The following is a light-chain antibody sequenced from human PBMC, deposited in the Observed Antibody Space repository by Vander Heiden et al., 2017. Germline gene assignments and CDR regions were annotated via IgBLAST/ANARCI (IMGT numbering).Light chain of an antibody. CDR3: QQYYSTLTWT. CDR2: WAS. Sequence: EIVMTQSPDSLAVALGERATIKSKSSLSVLYNYNKQKYLASYQQKPGQPPTLLIYWASTRESGVPDRFSGSGSGTDFTLTISSLQAEDVVVYYCQQYYSTLTWTFGQGTKVEIK. J-gene: IGKJ1*01. V-gene: IGKV4-1*01. CDR1: LSVLYNYNKQKY.